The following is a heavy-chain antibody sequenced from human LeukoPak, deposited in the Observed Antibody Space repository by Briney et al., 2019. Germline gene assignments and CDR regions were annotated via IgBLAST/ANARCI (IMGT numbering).Heavy chain of an antibody. CDR2: IYYSGST. V-gene: IGHV4-31*02. J-gene: IGHJ3*02. D-gene: IGHD3-10*01. Sequence: LRLSCAASGFTFRSYGMSWVRQAPGKGLEWIGYIYYSGSTYYNPSLKSRVTISVDTSKNQFSLKLSSVTAADTAVYYCAREGAYYGSGSRRAFDIWGQGTMVTVSS. CDR3: AREGAYYGSGSRRAFDI. CDR1: GFTFRSYG.